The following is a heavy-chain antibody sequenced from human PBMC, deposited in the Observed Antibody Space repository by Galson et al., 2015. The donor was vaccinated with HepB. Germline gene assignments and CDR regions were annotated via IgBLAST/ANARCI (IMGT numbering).Heavy chain of an antibody. CDR2: ISWNSGSI. CDR3: AKTATRTYYDYLWGSDRLSGDAFDI. Sequence: LRLSCAASGFTFDDYAMRWVRQAPGKGLGWVSGISWNSGSIGYADSVKGRFTISRDNAKNSLYLQMNSLRAEDTALYYCAKTATRTYYDYLWGSDRLSGDAFDIWGQGTMVTVSS. J-gene: IGHJ3*02. V-gene: IGHV3-9*01. CDR1: GFTFDDYA. D-gene: IGHD3-16*02.